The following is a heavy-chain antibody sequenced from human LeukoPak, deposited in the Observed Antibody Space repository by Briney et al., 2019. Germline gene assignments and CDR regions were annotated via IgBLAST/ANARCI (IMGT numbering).Heavy chain of an antibody. V-gene: IGHV3-7*03. CDR1: GFTFSSYW. D-gene: IGHD3-9*01. CDR3: ARVPPELRYFDWFGWFDP. J-gene: IGHJ5*02. Sequence: GGSLRLSRAASGFTFSSYWMSWVRQAPGKGLEWVANIKHDGSEKYYVDSVKGRFTISRDNAKNTLYLQMNSLRAEDTAVYYCARVPPELRYFDWFGWFDPWGQGTLVTVSS. CDR2: IKHDGSEK.